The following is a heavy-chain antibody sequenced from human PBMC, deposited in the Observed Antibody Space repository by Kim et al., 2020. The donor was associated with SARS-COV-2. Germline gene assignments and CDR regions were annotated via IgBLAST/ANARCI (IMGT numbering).Heavy chain of an antibody. J-gene: IGHJ4*02. D-gene: IGHD3-3*01. CDR3: ARDRGDFWSGYYTGFDY. V-gene: IGHV4-31*02. Sequence: LKSRVTISVDTSKNQFSLKLSSVTAADTAVYYCARDRGDFWSGYYTGFDYWGQGTLVTVSS.